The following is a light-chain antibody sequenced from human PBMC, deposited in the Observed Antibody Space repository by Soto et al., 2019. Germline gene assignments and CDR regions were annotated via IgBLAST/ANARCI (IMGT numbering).Light chain of an antibody. J-gene: IGLJ2*01. Sequence: QPVLTQPPSASGTPGQRVTISCSGSSSNVGSNFVYWYQQLPGTAPRLLIYRNNQRPSGVPDRFAASKSGTSASLAISGLRSEDEADYHCAAWDDSLSGPLFGGGTQLTVL. CDR2: RNN. V-gene: IGLV1-47*01. CDR3: AAWDDSLSGPL. CDR1: SSNVGSNF.